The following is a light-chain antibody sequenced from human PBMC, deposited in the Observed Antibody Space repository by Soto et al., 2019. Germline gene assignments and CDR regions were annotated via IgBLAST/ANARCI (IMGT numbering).Light chain of an antibody. Sequence: EIVLTQSPGTLSLSPGERATLSCRASQSVSSSYLAWYQQKPGQAPRLLIYGASSRATGIPDRFSGSGSGTDFTLTISRLEPEDFAVYYCQQYRNYLYTFGRGTKLEIK. CDR2: GAS. CDR1: QSVSSSY. V-gene: IGKV3-20*01. J-gene: IGKJ2*01. CDR3: QQYRNYLYT.